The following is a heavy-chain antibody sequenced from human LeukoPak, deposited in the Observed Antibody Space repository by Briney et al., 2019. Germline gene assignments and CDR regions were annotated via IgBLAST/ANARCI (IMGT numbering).Heavy chain of an antibody. D-gene: IGHD6-13*01. Sequence: PSETLSLTCAVYGGSFSGYYWSWIRQPPGKGLEWIGEINHSGSTYYNPSLKSRVTISVDTSKNQFSLKLSSVTAADTAVYYCASSDSSSWYTPFDYWGQGTLVTVSS. CDR1: GGSFSGYY. V-gene: IGHV4-34*01. CDR2: INHSGST. J-gene: IGHJ4*02. CDR3: ASSDSSSWYTPFDY.